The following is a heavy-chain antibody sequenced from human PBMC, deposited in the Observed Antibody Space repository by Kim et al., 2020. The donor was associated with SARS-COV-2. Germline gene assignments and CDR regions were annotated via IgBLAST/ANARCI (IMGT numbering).Heavy chain of an antibody. J-gene: IGHJ4*02. D-gene: IGHD3-22*01. V-gene: IGHV4-31*03. CDR3: ARASEWLLLSFDY. CDR1: GGSISSGGYY. Sequence: SETLSLTCTVSGGSISSGGYYWSWIRQHPGKGLEWIGYIYYSGSTYYNPSLKSRVTISVDTSKNQFSLKLSSVTAADTAVYYCARASEWLLLSFDYWGQGTLVTVSS. CDR2: IYYSGST.